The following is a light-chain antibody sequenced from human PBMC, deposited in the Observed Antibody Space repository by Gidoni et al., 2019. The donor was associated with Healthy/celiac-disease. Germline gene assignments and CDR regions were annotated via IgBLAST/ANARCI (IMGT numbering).Light chain of an antibody. CDR1: QSISSY. J-gene: IGKJ4*01. CDR3: QQSYSTPLT. V-gene: IGKV1-39*01. Sequence: DIQMTQSPSSLSASVGGRVTITCRASQSISSYVNWYQQKPGKAPNLLIYAESSLQSGVPSRFSGSGSGTDFTLTISSLQPEDFATYYCQQSYSTPLTFGGGTKVEIK. CDR2: AES.